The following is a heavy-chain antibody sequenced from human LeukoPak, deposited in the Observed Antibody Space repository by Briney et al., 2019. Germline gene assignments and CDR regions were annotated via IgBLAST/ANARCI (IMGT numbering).Heavy chain of an antibody. J-gene: IGHJ4*02. Sequence: PGGSLRLSCAASGFTFSSYSMNWVRQAPGKGLEWVSYISSGSGILYFADSVKGRFTISRDNAKNSLYLQMNSLRDEDTAVYYCARDYYGSGSYYLVDYWGQGTLVTVSS. CDR3: ARDYYGSGSYYLVDY. D-gene: IGHD3-10*01. V-gene: IGHV3-48*02. CDR2: ISSGSGIL. CDR1: GFTFSSYS.